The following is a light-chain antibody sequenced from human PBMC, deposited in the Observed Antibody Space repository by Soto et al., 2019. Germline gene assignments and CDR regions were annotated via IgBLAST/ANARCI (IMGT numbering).Light chain of an antibody. V-gene: IGKV3-15*01. CDR3: QQYNNWPPIT. CDR1: QSVSSN. CDR2: RAS. J-gene: IGKJ5*01. Sequence: EIVMTQSPATSSVSPGERATLSCRASQSVSSNLAWYLQKPGQAPRLLIYRASTRVIGIPARFSGSGSGTEFTLTISSLQSEDFAVYYCQQYNNWPPITFGQGTRLEIK.